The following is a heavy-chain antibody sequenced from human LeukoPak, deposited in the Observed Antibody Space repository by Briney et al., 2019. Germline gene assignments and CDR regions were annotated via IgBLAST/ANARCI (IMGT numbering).Heavy chain of an antibody. CDR2: ISAYNGNT. Sequence: ASVKVSCKASGYTFTSYGISWVRQAPGQGLEWMGWISAYNGNTNYAQKLQGRVTMTTDTSTSTAYTELRSLRSDDTAVYYCARDFTYYDFWSGYYWHYFDYWGQGTLVTVSS. J-gene: IGHJ4*02. D-gene: IGHD3-3*01. CDR1: GYTFTSYG. CDR3: ARDFTYYDFWSGYYWHYFDY. V-gene: IGHV1-18*01.